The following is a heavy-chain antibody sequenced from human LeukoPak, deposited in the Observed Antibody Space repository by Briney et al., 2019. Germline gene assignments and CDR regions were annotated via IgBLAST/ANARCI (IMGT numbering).Heavy chain of an antibody. J-gene: IGHJ4*02. Sequence: GGSLRLSCAASGFTFSSYSINWVRQAPGKGLEWLSYISSSSRTISYADSLKGRFTVSRDNAKNSLDLQMNSLRVEDTAVYYYARVGTSGWTSDYWGQGTLVTVSS. V-gene: IGHV3-48*04. CDR3: ARVGTSGWTSDY. D-gene: IGHD6-19*01. CDR1: GFTFSSYS. CDR2: ISSSSRTI.